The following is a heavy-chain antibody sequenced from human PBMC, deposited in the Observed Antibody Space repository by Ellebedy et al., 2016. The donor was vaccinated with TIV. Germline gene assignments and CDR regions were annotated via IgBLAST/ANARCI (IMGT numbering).Heavy chain of an antibody. CDR2: INHSGSA. Sequence: MPSETLSLTCAVYGGSLSGYYWSWIRQPPGKGLEWIGEINHSGSANYNPSLKSRVTISVDTSKNQFSLKLSSVTAADTTIYYCARGFQLDDVVVVAGYDCWGQGTLVTVSS. CDR1: GGSLSGYY. D-gene: IGHD2-15*01. CDR3: ARGFQLDDVVVVAGYDC. V-gene: IGHV4-34*01. J-gene: IGHJ4*02.